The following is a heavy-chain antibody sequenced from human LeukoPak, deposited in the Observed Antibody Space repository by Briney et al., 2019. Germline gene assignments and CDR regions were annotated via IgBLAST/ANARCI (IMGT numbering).Heavy chain of an antibody. CDR1: GGSINLYY. J-gene: IGHJ3*02. V-gene: IGHV4-59*08. CDR3: ARQPGGTAAFDI. D-gene: IGHD1-14*01. CDR2: ISYTGGET. Sequence: SETLSLTCTVPGGSINLYYWGWIRQPPGKGLEWIGYISYTGGETNYNPSLKSRLTISVDTSKNQFSLMLTSVTAADTAVYYCARQPGGTAAFDIWAQGTMVTVSS.